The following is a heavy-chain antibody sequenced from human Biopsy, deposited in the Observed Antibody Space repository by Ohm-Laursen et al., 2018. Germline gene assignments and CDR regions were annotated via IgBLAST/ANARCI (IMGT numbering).Heavy chain of an antibody. J-gene: IGHJ5*02. V-gene: IGHV4-39*01. CDR1: GGSISNNNYY. CDR2: IFYRGST. CDR3: ARDYDTSGYYYVS. D-gene: IGHD3-22*01. Sequence: TLSLTCPVPGGSISNNNYYWGWIRQPPGKGLEWIGSIFYRGSTHYKPSLKSRENISVDTSKNQFSLKLNSVTAADTAVYYCARDYDTSGYYYVSWGQGTLVTVSS.